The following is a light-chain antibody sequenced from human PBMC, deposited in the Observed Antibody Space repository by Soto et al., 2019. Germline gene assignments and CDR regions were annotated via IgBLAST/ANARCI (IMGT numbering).Light chain of an antibody. Sequence: QSVLTQPPSVSGTPGQRVTISCSGSSSNIGSNTVSWYQQLPGTAPKLLIYSNDQRPSGVPDRFFDSKSGTSDSLVISGLQSEDEADYYCAAWDDSLNGPVFGGGTKLTVL. J-gene: IGLJ3*02. CDR3: AAWDDSLNGPV. CDR1: SSNIGSNT. CDR2: SND. V-gene: IGLV1-44*01.